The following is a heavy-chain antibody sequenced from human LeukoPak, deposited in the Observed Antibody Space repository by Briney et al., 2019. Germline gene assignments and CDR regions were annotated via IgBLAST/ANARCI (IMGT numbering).Heavy chain of an antibody. CDR1: GYSFTSYW. D-gene: IGHD3-16*02. CDR3: VRHYPHYDYVWGSYRLLTFDI. Sequence: KSGESLKISCKGSGYSFTSYWISWVRQMPGKGLEWMGRIDPSDSYTNYSPSFQGHVTISADKSISTAYLQWSSLKASDTAMYYCVRHYPHYDYVWGSYRLLTFDIWGQGTMSPSLQ. J-gene: IGHJ3*02. V-gene: IGHV5-10-1*01. CDR2: IDPSDSYT.